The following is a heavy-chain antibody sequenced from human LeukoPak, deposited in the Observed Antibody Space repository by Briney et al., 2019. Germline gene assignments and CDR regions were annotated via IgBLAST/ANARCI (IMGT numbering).Heavy chain of an antibody. V-gene: IGHV1-2*02. CDR2: INPNNNVA. CDR1: GYNFIDYY. Sequence: GASVTVSFTASGYNFIDYYIHWVRQAPGQGLEWMGWINPNNNVAKFGQKFQGRVTVTRDTATSTTYMELTRLRSDDTAVYFCARDLLWRSGTTPSDWGQGTLVTVSS. CDR3: ARDLLWRSGTTPSD. J-gene: IGHJ4*02. D-gene: IGHD3-10*01.